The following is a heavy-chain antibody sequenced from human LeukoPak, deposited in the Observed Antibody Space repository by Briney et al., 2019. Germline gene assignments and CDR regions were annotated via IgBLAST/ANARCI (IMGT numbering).Heavy chain of an antibody. CDR1: GYTFTSYG. CDR3: AREDDILTGPGAFDI. J-gene: IGHJ3*02. D-gene: IGHD3-9*01. CDR2: ISSYNGNT. V-gene: IGHV1-18*03. Sequence: ASVKVSCKASGYTFTSYGISWVRQAPGQGLEWMGWISSYNGNTNYAQKFQGRVTMTTDTSTSTAYMDLRSLRSDDMAVYYCAREDDILTGPGAFDIWGQGTMVTVSS.